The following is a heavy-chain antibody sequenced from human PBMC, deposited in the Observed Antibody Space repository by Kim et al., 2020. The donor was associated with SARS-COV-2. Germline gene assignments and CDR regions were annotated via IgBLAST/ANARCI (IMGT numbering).Heavy chain of an antibody. CDR3: AREGSIAEDYYGMDV. Sequence: ASVKVSCKASGYTFTSYAMNWVRQAPGQGLEWMGWINTNTGNPTYAQGFTGRFVFSLDTSVSTAYLQISSLKAEDTAVYYCAREGSIAEDYYGMDVWGQGTTVTVSS. J-gene: IGHJ6*02. CDR2: INTNTGNP. CDR1: GYTFTSYA. V-gene: IGHV7-4-1*02. D-gene: IGHD6-13*01.